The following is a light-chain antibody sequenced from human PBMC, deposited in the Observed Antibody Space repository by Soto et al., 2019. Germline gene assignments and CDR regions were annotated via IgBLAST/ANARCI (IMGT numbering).Light chain of an antibody. Sequence: QSVLTQPASVSGSPGQSITISCTGTSSDVGGYDYVSWYQQHPGKAPKLIIYDVGNRPSGVSNRFSGSKSGNTASLSISGLQAEDEADYYCGSFTSSSTVVFGGGTKVTVL. CDR3: GSFTSSSTVV. CDR1: SSDVGGYDY. CDR2: DVG. V-gene: IGLV2-14*01. J-gene: IGLJ2*01.